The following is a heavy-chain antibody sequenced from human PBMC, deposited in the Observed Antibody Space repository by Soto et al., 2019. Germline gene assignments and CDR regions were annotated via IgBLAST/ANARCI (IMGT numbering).Heavy chain of an antibody. CDR1: GFTFSSYA. D-gene: IGHD4-17*01. Sequence: EVQLLESGGGLVQPGGSLRLSCAASGFTFSSYAMSWVRQAPGKGLDWVSTISGSGGTTYYADSVKGRFTISRDNSKNTLYLQMTSLRADDTAVYYCANTYSDYREDYWGQGTLVTVSS. CDR2: ISGSGGTT. CDR3: ANTYSDYREDY. J-gene: IGHJ4*02. V-gene: IGHV3-23*01.